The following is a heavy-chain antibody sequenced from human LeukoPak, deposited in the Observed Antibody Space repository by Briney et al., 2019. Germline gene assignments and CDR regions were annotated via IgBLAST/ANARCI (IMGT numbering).Heavy chain of an antibody. D-gene: IGHD3-10*01. CDR2: IIPIFGTA. J-gene: IGHJ5*02. CDR3: ARDYYGSGSFDP. V-gene: IGHV1-69*13. CDR1: GGTFSSYA. Sequence: ASVKVSCKASGGTFSSYAISWVRQAPGQGLEWMGGIIPIFGTANYAQKFQGRVTITADESTSTAYMELSSLRSEDTAVYYCARDYYGSGSFDPWAREPWSPSPQ.